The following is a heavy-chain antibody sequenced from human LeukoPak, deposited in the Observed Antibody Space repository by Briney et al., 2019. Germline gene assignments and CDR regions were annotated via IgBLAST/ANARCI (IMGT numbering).Heavy chain of an antibody. CDR2: IYYSGST. CDR1: GGSISSSSYY. CDR3: ARDLGRVATIYSYNAGLGWFDP. Sequence: PSETLSLTCTVSGGSISSSSYYWGWIRQPPGKGLEWIGSIYYSGSTYYNPSLKSRVTISVDTSKNQFSLKLSSVTAADTAVYYCARDLGRVATIYSYNAGLGWFDPWGQGTLVTVSS. D-gene: IGHD5-12*01. J-gene: IGHJ5*02. V-gene: IGHV4-39*07.